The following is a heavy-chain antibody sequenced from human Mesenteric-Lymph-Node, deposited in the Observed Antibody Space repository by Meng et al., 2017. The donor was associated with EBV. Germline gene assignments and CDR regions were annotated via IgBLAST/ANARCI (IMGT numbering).Heavy chain of an antibody. V-gene: IGHV4-30-4*01. D-gene: IGHD2-15*01. CDR2: IYYSGST. CDR1: GGSISSNNW. CDR3: ARVGYCSGGSCSFRYFDY. Sequence: QVQLLESGPGLVKPSGTLSLTCTVSGGSISSNNWWTWVRQPPGKGLEWIGYIYYSGSTYYNPSLKSRVTISVDTSKNQFSLKLSSVTAADTAVHYCARVGYCSGGSCSFRYFDYWGQGILVTVSS. J-gene: IGHJ4*02.